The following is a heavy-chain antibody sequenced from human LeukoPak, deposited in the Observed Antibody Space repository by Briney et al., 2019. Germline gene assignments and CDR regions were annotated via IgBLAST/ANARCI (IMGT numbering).Heavy chain of an antibody. CDR2: IYYSGST. V-gene: IGHV4-39*07. CDR3: ARRLAGATTHYYYYYYMDV. Sequence: PSETLSLTCTVSGGSISSSSYYWGWIRQPPGKGLEWIGSIYYSGSTYYSPSLKSRVTISVDTSKNQFSLKLSSVTAADTAVYYCARRLAGATTHYYYYYYMDVWGKGTTVTVSS. J-gene: IGHJ6*03. D-gene: IGHD1-26*01. CDR1: GGSISSSSYY.